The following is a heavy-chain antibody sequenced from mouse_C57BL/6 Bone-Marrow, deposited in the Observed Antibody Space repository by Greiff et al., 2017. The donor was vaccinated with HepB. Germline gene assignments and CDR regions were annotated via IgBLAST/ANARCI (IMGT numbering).Heavy chain of an antibody. Sequence: EVQGVESGGDLVKPGGSLKLSCAASGFTFSSYGMYWVRQTPEKRLEWVAYISNGGGSTYYPDTVKGRFTISRDNAKNTLYLQMSRLKSEDTAMYYCARQVYYGNYDAMDYWGQGTSVTVSS. CDR3: ARQVYYGNYDAMDY. D-gene: IGHD2-1*01. J-gene: IGHJ4*01. V-gene: IGHV5-12*01. CDR2: ISNGGGST. CDR1: GFTFSSYG.